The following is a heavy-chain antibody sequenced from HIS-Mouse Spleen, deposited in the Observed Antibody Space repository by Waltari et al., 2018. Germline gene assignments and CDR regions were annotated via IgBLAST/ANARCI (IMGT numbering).Heavy chain of an antibody. D-gene: IGHD1-26*01. Sequence: GFTFSSYGMHWVRQAPGKGLEWVAVISYDGSNKYYADSVKGRFTISRDNSKNTLYLQMNSLRADDTAVYYCAKDRVRGSPGYYYYGMDVWGQGTTVTVSS. CDR3: AKDRVRGSPGYYYYGMDV. J-gene: IGHJ6*02. V-gene: IGHV3-30*18. CDR1: GFTFSSYG. CDR2: ISYDGSNK.